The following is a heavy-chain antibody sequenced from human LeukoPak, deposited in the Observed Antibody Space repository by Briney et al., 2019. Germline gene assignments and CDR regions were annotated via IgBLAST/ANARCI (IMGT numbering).Heavy chain of an antibody. Sequence: GGSLRLSCAASGFTFSSYGMHWVRQAPGKGLEWVTVISYDGSNNYYADSVKGRFTISRDNSKNTLYLQMNSLRAEDTAVYYCAKEEALLWFGELHFDPWGQGTLVTVSS. D-gene: IGHD3-10*01. J-gene: IGHJ5*02. V-gene: IGHV3-30*18. CDR2: ISYDGSNN. CDR3: AKEEALLWFGELHFDP. CDR1: GFTFSSYG.